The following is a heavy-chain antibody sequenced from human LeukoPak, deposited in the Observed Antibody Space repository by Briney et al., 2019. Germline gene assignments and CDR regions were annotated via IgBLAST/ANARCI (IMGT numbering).Heavy chain of an antibody. V-gene: IGHV3-74*01. CDR1: GFTFSNYW. J-gene: IGHJ3*01. Sequence: GGSLRLSCVASGFTFSNYWMLWVRQAPGKGLMWVSLISTDGKSTRYAESVKGRFTISRDNAKNALYLQMDILRVEDTALYFCVRDYQFIQEVWGQGTMVTVSS. CDR2: ISTDGKST. D-gene: IGHD2-2*01. CDR3: VRDYQFIQEV.